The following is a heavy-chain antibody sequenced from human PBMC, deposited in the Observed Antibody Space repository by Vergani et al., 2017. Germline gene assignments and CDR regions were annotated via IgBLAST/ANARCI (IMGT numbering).Heavy chain of an antibody. J-gene: IGHJ6*03. CDR1: GSTFSSYG. Sequence: QVQLVESGGGVVQPGRSLRLSCAASGSTFSSYGMHWVRQAPGKGLEWVAVIWYDGSNKYYADSVKGRFTISRDNSKNSLYLQMNSLRAEDTAVYYCARVNDDFWSGAYMDVWGKGTTVTVSS. CDR2: IWYDGSNK. CDR3: ARVNDDFWSGAYMDV. D-gene: IGHD3-3*01. V-gene: IGHV3-33*01.